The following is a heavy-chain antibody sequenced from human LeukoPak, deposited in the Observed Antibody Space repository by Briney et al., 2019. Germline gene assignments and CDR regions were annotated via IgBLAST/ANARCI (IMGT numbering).Heavy chain of an antibody. CDR1: GYTLTELS. D-gene: IGHD3-22*01. Sequence: ASVKVSCKVSGYTLTELSMHWVRQAPGKGLEWMGGFDPEDGETIYTQKFQGRVTMTEDTSTDTAYMELSSLRSEDTAVYYCATAPPAFYYDSSVFYVFYFDYGGKEPLVTVS. CDR3: ATAPPAFYYDSSVFYVFYFDY. V-gene: IGHV1-24*01. J-gene: IGHJ4*02. CDR2: FDPEDGET.